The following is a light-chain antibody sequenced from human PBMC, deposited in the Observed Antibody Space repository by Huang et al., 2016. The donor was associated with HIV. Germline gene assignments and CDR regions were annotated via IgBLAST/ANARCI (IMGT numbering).Light chain of an antibody. V-gene: IGKV3-20*01. CDR3: QQYLTSPLT. J-gene: IGKJ4*01. CDR1: QNITNNL. Sequence: EIVLTQSPGTLSLSPGERAALSCMASQNITNNLLAWYQQKSGQAPRLLISGASSRAIGIPDRFSGSGSGTDFTLIISRLEPQDSAVFYCQQYLTSPLTFGGGTNVEI. CDR2: GAS.